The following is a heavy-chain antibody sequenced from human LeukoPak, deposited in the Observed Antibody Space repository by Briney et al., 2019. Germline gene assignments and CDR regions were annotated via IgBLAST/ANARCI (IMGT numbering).Heavy chain of an antibody. D-gene: IGHD5-18*01. CDR2: MYPPLYHGGNT. J-gene: IGHJ3*01. CDR1: GGSISSNFY. CDR3: AISIGYSYGDDAFDV. V-gene: IGHV4-38-2*01. Sequence: SETLSLTCAVSGGSISSNFYWGWVRQSPGIGLQWIATMYPPLYHGGNTFYSPSPKSRVTMSLDKSQNQFSLKLHSVTATDTAVYYCAISIGYSYGDDAFDVWGPGTGVTVSS.